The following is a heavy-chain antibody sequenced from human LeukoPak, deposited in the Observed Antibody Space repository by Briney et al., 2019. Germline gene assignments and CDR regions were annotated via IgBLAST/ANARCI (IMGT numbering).Heavy chain of an antibody. D-gene: IGHD6-13*01. V-gene: IGHV4-34*01. Sequence: PGGSLRLSCAASGFTFSSYWMSWVRQPPGKGLEWIGEINHSGSTNYNPSLKSRVTISVDTSKNQFSLKLSSVTAADTAVYYCARGPIAAAGITRRYNWFDPWGQGTLVTVSS. J-gene: IGHJ5*02. CDR2: INHSGST. CDR3: ARGPIAAAGITRRYNWFDP. CDR1: GFTFSSYW.